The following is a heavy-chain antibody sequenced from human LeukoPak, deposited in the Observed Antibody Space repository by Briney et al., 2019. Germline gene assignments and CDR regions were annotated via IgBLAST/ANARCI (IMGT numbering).Heavy chain of an antibody. J-gene: IGHJ1*01. Sequence: GGSLRLSCAASGFTFSSYAMSWVRQAPGKGLEWVSTISVSGGNTYYADSVKGRFTISRDNSKNTLYPQMNSLRTEDTAIYYCAKEDVVVITIRYFQHWGQGTLVTVSS. CDR3: AKEDVVVITIRYFQH. V-gene: IGHV3-23*01. CDR1: GFTFSSYA. CDR2: ISVSGGNT. D-gene: IGHD3-22*01.